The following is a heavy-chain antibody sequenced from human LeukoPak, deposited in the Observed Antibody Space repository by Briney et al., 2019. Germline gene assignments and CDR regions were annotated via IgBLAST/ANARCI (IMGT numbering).Heavy chain of an antibody. Sequence: GGSLRLSCAASGFTFSSYSMNWVRQAPGKGLEWVSSISSSSSYIYYADSVKGRFTISRDNAKNSLYLQMNSLRAEDTAVYYCARERNWELPRVELDYWGQGTLVTVSS. D-gene: IGHD1-26*01. CDR1: GFTFSSYS. CDR2: ISSSSSYI. V-gene: IGHV3-21*01. J-gene: IGHJ4*02. CDR3: ARERNWELPRVELDY.